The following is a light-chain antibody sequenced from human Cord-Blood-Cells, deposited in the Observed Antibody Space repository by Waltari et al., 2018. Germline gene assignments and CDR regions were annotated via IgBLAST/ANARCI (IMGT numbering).Light chain of an antibody. V-gene: IGKV2-28*01. J-gene: IGKJ3*01. Sequence: IGMTQSPLSLPVTPGEPASISCRSSQSLLHCNGYNYLDWYLQKPGQSPQLLIYLGSKRAPGVPDRFSGIGSGTDFTLRIRRVEAEDVGGYYCMQALQTRIFTFGPGTKVDIK. CDR3: MQALQTRIFT. CDR1: QSLLHCNGYNY. CDR2: LGS.